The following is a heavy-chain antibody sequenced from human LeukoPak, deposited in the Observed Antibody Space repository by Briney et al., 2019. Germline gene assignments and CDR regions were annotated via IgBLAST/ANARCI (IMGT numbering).Heavy chain of an antibody. J-gene: IGHJ4*02. Sequence: GASVKVSCKASGGTLSSYAISWVRQAPGQGLEWMGRIIPILGIANYGQKFQGRVTITADKSTSTAYMELSSLRSEDTAVYYCARDEEGPIDYWGQGTLVTVSS. CDR3: ARDEEGPIDY. CDR1: GGTLSSYA. V-gene: IGHV1-69*04. CDR2: IIPILGIA.